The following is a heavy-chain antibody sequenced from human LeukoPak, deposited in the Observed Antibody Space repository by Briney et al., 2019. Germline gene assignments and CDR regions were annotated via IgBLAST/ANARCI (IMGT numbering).Heavy chain of an antibody. Sequence: PGGSLRLSCVASGFTFSSYSGIWVRQTPGKGLECVSSISSGSTYIYSADSVWGRFTISRDNAKNSLYLQMNSLRAEDTAVYYCVRRRALRTDYFDYWGQGTLVTVSS. CDR3: VRRRALRTDYFDY. D-gene: IGHD4-17*01. CDR2: ISSGSTYI. CDR1: GFTFSSYS. J-gene: IGHJ4*02. V-gene: IGHV3-21*01.